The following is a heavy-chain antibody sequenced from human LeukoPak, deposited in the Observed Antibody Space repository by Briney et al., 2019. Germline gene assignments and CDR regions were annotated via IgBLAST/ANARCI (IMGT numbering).Heavy chain of an antibody. CDR3: AKDRHSFGSGSPGLDY. CDR1: GFTFSSYA. V-gene: IGHV3-23*01. Sequence: PGGSLRLSCAASGFTFSSYAMNWVRQAPGKGLEWVSAINGNGGYTYYADSVKGRFTISRDNSKNTLYLQMNSLKAEDTAVYYCAKDRHSFGSGSPGLDYWGQGTLVTVSS. CDR2: INGNGGYT. D-gene: IGHD3-10*01. J-gene: IGHJ4*02.